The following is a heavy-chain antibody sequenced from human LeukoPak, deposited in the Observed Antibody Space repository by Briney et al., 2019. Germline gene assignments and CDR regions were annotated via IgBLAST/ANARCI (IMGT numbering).Heavy chain of an antibody. V-gene: IGHV3-23*01. CDR3: AKFSPYDILTGSKYYFDC. Sequence: PGGSLRLSCAASGFTFSTCGMSWVRQAPGKGLEWVSSISGSGGASYYTDSVKGRFTISRDNSKNTLYLQMNSLRADDTAVYYCAKFSPYDILTGSKYYFDCWGQGTLVTVSS. J-gene: IGHJ4*02. D-gene: IGHD3-9*01. CDR2: ISGSGGAS. CDR1: GFTFSTCG.